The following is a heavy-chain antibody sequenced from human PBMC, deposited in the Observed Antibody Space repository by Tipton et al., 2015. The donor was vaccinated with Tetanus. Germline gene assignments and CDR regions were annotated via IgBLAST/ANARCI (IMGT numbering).Heavy chain of an antibody. CDR2: VAYDGNNK. CDR1: GLSFSGYG. CDR3: ARWLKGSIAELDY. J-gene: IGHJ4*02. Sequence: SLRLSCATSGLSFSGYGLHWLRQAPGKGLEWVALVAYDGNNKYYADSVKGRFTISRDNSKDTLYLQMSSLRAEDTAVYYCARWLKGSIAELDYWGQGTLVAVSS. V-gene: IGHV3-30-3*01. D-gene: IGHD1-26*01.